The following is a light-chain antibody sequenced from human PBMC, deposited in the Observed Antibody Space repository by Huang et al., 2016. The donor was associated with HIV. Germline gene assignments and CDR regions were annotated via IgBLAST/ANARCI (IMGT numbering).Light chain of an antibody. CDR2: AAS. Sequence: DIQMTQSPSSLSASVGDRVTITCRASQRISTYLNWYTQKPGKAPKLLIYAASTLQSGVPSRFSGSGSGTDFTLTISSLQPEDVATYYCQQTYSTLTFGPGTKVDIK. J-gene: IGKJ3*01. CDR1: QRISTY. V-gene: IGKV1-39*01. CDR3: QQTYSTLT.